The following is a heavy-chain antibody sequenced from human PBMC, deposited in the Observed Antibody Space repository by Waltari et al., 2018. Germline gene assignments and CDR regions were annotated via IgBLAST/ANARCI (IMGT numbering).Heavy chain of an antibody. D-gene: IGHD5-12*01. J-gene: IGHJ4*02. Sequence: EVQLVESGGGLLQPGGSVRLSCAASGFTFSSSWIHWVRQPPGKGLVWVSRINPDGRTTNYADSVRGRFTISRDNAQNTVYLEMNSLRAEDTAVYFCTRGGNYYFDYWGRGTLVTVSS. CDR2: INPDGRTT. CDR1: GFTFSSSW. CDR3: TRGGNYYFDY. V-gene: IGHV3-74*01.